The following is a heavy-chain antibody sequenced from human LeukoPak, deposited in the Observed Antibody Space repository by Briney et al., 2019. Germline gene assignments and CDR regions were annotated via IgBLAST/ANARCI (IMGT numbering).Heavy chain of an antibody. J-gene: IGHJ4*02. CDR1: GFTFSSYA. CDR2: ISGSGGST. Sequence: GASLRLSCAASGFTFSSYAMSWVRQAPGKGLEWVSAISGSGGSTYYADSVKGRFTISRDNSKNTLYLQMNSLRAEDTAVYYCARGSRGVLRFLEWLWFDYWGQGTLVTVSS. D-gene: IGHD3-3*01. V-gene: IGHV3-23*01. CDR3: ARGSRGVLRFLEWLWFDY.